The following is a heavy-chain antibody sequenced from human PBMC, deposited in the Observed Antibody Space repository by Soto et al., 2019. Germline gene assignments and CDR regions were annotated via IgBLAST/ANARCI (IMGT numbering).Heavy chain of an antibody. CDR3: AKSYYGDYDHRLLFDN. CDR1: GLTFSSYW. Sequence: GGSLRLSCAASGLTFSSYWMTWVRQAPGKGLEWVANIKQDGSEKYYVDSVKGRFTTSRDNAKNSLYLQMNNLRVEDTAVYYCAKSYYGDYDHRLLFDNWGQGTLVTVSS. D-gene: IGHD4-17*01. V-gene: IGHV3-7*03. J-gene: IGHJ4*02. CDR2: IKQDGSEK.